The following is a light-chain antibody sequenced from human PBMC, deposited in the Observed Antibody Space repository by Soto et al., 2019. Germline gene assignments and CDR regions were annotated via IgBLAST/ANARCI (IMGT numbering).Light chain of an antibody. CDR2: KAS. CDR3: QQYNDYAWT. J-gene: IGKJ1*01. CDR1: QSIGIW. V-gene: IGKV1-5*03. Sequence: IQMTQSPSTLSASVGDRVAITCRASQSIGIWLAWYQKKPGKAPRFLIYKASTLQTGVPSRFSGSGSGTEFTLTISSLEPDDFATYYCQQYNDYAWTFGQGTKVEI.